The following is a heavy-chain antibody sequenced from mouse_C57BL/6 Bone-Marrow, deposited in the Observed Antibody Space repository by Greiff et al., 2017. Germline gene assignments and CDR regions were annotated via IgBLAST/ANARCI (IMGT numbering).Heavy chain of an antibody. CDR1: GYTFTSYW. Sequence: QVQLQQPGAELVKPGASVKLSCKASGYTFTSYWMHWVKQRPGQGLEWIGMISRGSGSTNYNEKVKSKVTLTVDKSSTTAYLQLSSLTSEDTAFYYCAIEYDYEAWFDYWGQGTLVTVSA. CDR2: ISRGSGST. CDR3: AIEYDYEAWFDY. J-gene: IGHJ3*01. V-gene: IGHV1-64*01. D-gene: IGHD2-4*01.